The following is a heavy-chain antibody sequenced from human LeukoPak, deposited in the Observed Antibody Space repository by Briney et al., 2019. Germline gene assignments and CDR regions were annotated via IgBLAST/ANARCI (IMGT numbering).Heavy chain of an antibody. CDR1: GFTFSSYA. CDR3: AKLRGIAAAGPLDY. J-gene: IGHJ4*02. Sequence: PGGSLRLSCAASGFTFSSYAMHWVRQAPGKGLEYVSAISSNGGSTYYANSVEGRFTISRDNSKNTLYLQMNSLRAEDTAVYYCAKLRGIAAAGPLDYWGQGTLVTVSS. V-gene: IGHV3-64*01. CDR2: ISSNGGST. D-gene: IGHD6-13*01.